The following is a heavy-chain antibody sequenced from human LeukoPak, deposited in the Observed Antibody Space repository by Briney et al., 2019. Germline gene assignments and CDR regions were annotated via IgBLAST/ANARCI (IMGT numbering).Heavy chain of an antibody. Sequence: GGSLRLSCAASGFIFSSYSMSWVRQAPGMGLEWVSVITGSGGNTYYADSVKGRFTISKDNSKDTVYLQMSSLRVDDTAVYYCAKAASSSWPSYYYGMDVWGQGTTVTVSS. CDR3: AKAASSSWPSYYYGMDV. CDR1: GFIFSSYS. CDR2: ITGSGGNT. V-gene: IGHV3-23*01. J-gene: IGHJ6*02. D-gene: IGHD6-13*01.